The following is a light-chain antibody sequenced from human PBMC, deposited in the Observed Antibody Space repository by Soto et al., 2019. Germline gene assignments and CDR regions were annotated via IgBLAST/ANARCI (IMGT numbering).Light chain of an antibody. Sequence: QSVLTQPASVSGPPGQSITISCTGTSSDVGSYNLVSWYQQHPGKAPKLMIYEGSKRPSGVSNRFSGSKSDNTAALTISGLQAEDETDYYCCSYAAGSTYVFGTGTKVTVL. CDR3: CSYAAGSTYV. J-gene: IGLJ1*01. CDR1: SSDVGSYNL. V-gene: IGLV2-23*01. CDR2: EGS.